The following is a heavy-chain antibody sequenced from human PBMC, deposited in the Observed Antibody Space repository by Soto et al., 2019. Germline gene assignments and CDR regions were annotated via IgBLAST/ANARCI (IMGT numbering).Heavy chain of an antibody. CDR2: IIPIFGTA. Sequence: QVQLVQSGAEVKKPGSSVKVSCKASGGTFSSYAISWVRQAPGQGLEWMGGIIPIFGTANYAQKFQGRVTITADETTSTAYMGLGSLRSEGTAVYYCARERGGGSNWFDPWGQGTLVTVSS. D-gene: IGHD2-15*01. CDR1: GGTFSSYA. CDR3: ARERGGGSNWFDP. V-gene: IGHV1-69*12. J-gene: IGHJ5*02.